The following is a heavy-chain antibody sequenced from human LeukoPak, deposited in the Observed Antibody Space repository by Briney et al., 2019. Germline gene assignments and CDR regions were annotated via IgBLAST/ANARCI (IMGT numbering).Heavy chain of an antibody. CDR2: IYYSGST. V-gene: IGHV4-59*12. J-gene: IGHJ5*02. D-gene: IGHD3-10*01. CDR3: ATYYYGSGSASWFDP. Sequence: SETLSLTCTVSGGSISSYYWSWIRQPPGKGLEWIGYIYYSGSTNYNPSLKSRVTISVDTSKNQFSLKLSSVTAADTAVYYCATYYYGSGSASWFDPWGQGTLVTVSS. CDR1: GGSISSYY.